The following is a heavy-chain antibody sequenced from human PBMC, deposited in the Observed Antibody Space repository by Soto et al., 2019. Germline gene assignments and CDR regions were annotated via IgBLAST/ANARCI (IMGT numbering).Heavy chain of an antibody. Sequence: ASVKVSCKASGYTFTSYAMHWVRQAPGQRLEWMGWINAGNGNTKYSQKFQGRVTITRDTSASTAYMELSSLRSEDTAVYYCARSYYGSGSYSWAYYMDVWGKGTTVTVSS. D-gene: IGHD3-10*01. CDR3: ARSYYGSGSYSWAYYMDV. CDR1: GYTFTSYA. V-gene: IGHV1-3*01. CDR2: INAGNGNT. J-gene: IGHJ6*03.